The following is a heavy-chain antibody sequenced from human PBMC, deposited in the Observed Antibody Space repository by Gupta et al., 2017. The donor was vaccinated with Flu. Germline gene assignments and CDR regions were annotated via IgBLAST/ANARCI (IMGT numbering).Heavy chain of an antibody. V-gene: IGHV4-59*01. Sequence: VQLQESCPGLVKLSERLSLTCRVSGGSISNDSWCWIRQPTAKGMEGIGFIDYSGTTNDNPSLKSRVTMSRDTSQNQYSLSLTSVTTADTAVDYCAGDDTYYKNWFATWGQGTLVTVSS. CDR1: GGSISNDS. CDR2: IDYSGTT. D-gene: IGHD1-26*01. CDR3: AGDDTYYKNWFAT. J-gene: IGHJ5*02.